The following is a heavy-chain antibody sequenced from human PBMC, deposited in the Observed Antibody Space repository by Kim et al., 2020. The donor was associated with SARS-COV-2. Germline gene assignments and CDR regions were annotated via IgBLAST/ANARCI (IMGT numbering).Heavy chain of an antibody. D-gene: IGHD5-18*01. CDR3: ARTSGYSYPLDV. Sequence: GGSLRLSCVASGFTVSTNYMNWVRQAPGGGLECISVIYSGGRTDYADSVKGRFTISRDNSKNTLYLQMNSLRAEDSAVYYCARTSGYSYPLDVWGQGTTVTVSS. CDR2: IYSGGRT. V-gene: IGHV3-53*01. J-gene: IGHJ6*02. CDR1: GFTVSTNY.